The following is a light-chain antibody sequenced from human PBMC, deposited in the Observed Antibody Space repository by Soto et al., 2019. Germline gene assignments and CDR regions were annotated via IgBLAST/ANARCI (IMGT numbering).Light chain of an antibody. Sequence: DIQMTQSPSTLSVSLGYRITITCRSSEDIDTSLAWFQQRPGKAPKVLIAGASGLMNGVPSTFSGSGSATEFALTISSVQQDDFATYFCQHYDTFSWTFGQGTKVDIK. J-gene: IGKJ1*01. CDR1: EDIDTS. CDR3: QHYDTFSWT. V-gene: IGKV1-5*01. CDR2: GAS.